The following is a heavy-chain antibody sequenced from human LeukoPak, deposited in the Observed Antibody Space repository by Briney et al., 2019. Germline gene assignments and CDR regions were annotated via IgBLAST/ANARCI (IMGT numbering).Heavy chain of an antibody. D-gene: IGHD2-8*02. CDR2: ISGSGVST. CDR3: ARDRNTGYGMDV. J-gene: IGHJ6*02. CDR1: GLTFNSFD. V-gene: IGHV3-23*01. Sequence: GGALRLSCAAYGLTFNSFDMNWVRQAPGKGLEWVSTISGSGVSTYYADSVKGRFTISRDNSKNTLYLQMNSLRAEDTAMYYCARDRNTGYGMDVWGQGTTVTVS.